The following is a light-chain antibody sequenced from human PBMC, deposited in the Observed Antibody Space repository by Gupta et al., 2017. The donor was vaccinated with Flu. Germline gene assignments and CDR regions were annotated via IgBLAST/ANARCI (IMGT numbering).Light chain of an antibody. CDR3: MQTKQLPLT. Sequence: SGNSAQRVFHSDGNTYWDWCLQKPGQSPQLLIYEVSNRFSGVPDRFSCSGSGTHFTLKISRVDAEDVGVYYCMQTKQLPLTSGGGTKVEIK. CDR2: EVS. V-gene: IGKV2D-29*02. J-gene: IGKJ4*01. CDR1: QRVFHSDGNTY.